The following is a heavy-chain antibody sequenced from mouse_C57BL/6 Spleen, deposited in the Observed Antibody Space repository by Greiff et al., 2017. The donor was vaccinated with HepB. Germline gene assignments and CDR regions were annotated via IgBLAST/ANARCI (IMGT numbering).Heavy chain of an antibody. CDR1: GYTFTSYW. Sequence: QVQLQQPGAELVKPGASVKLSCKASGYTFTSYWMHWVKQRPGQGLEWIGMIHPNSGSTNYNEKFKSKATLTVDKSSSTAYMQLSSLTSEDSAVYYCARSIPYYYGSRRDYFDYWGQGTTLTVSS. J-gene: IGHJ2*01. V-gene: IGHV1-64*01. CDR2: IHPNSGST. CDR3: ARSIPYYYGSRRDYFDY. D-gene: IGHD1-1*01.